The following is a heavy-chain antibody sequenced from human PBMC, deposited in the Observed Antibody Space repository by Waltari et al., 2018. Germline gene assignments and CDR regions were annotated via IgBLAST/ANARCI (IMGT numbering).Heavy chain of an antibody. CDR1: GNSISNPYF. CDR3: ARLGTGYNWFDP. J-gene: IGHJ5*02. Sequence: QVQLQESGPGLVKPSETLSLTCAVSGNSISNPYFWGWMRRPPGKGLEWIGSVAHTGSTYYNPSLKSRVTISADASKNQFSLRLSSVTAADTAIYYCARLGTGYNWFDPWGQGTLVTVSS. D-gene: IGHD1-1*01. CDR2: VAHTGST. V-gene: IGHV4-38-2*01.